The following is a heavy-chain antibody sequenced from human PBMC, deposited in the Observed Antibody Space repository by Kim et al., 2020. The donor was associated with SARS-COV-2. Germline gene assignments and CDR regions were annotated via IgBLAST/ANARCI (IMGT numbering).Heavy chain of an antibody. CDR2: IIPIFGTA. CDR1: GGTFSSYA. V-gene: IGHV1-69*13. J-gene: IGHJ6*02. Sequence: SVKVSCKASGGTFSSYAISWVRQAPGQGLEWMGGIIPIFGTANYAQKFQGRVTITADESTSTAYMELSSLRSEDTAVYYCARVLGNWLVCLAARPDCYYYGMDVWGQGTTVTVSS. CDR3: ARVLGNWLVCLAARPDCYYYGMDV. D-gene: IGHD6-6*01.